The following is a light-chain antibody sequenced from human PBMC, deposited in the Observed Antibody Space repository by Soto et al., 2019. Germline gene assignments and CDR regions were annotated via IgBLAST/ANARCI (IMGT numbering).Light chain of an antibody. Sequence: QSALTQPASVSGSPGQSITTSCTGTSSDVGSYNLVPWYQQHPGKAPKLMIYEGSKRPSGVSNRFSGSKSGNTASLTISGLQAEDEADYYCCSYAGSYVFGTGTKLTVL. CDR1: SSDVGSYNL. CDR2: EGS. V-gene: IGLV2-23*01. J-gene: IGLJ1*01. CDR3: CSYAGSYV.